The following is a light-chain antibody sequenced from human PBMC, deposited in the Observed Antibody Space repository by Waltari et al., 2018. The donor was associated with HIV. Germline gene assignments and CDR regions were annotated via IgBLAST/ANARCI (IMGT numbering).Light chain of an antibody. CDR3: QQYYSLPVT. V-gene: IGKV4-1*01. CDR1: RTILYNSDNRNY. J-gene: IGKJ4*02. CDR2: WAS. Sequence: DIVMTQSPDSLAASLGERVIINCKSSRTILYNSDNRNYLAWYQQKPGQAPRILIYWASTRAFGVPERFSGSGSGTDFSLTISSLQDDDVAIYFCQQYYSLPVTFGGGTKVERK.